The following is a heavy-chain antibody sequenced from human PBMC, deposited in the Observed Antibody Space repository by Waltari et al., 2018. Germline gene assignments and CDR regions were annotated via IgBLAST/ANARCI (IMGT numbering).Heavy chain of an antibody. J-gene: IGHJ3*02. CDR2: INHSGST. CDR1: GGSFSGYY. D-gene: IGHD2-15*01. Sequence: QVQLQQWGAGLLKPSETLSLTCAVYGGSFSGYYWSWIRQPPGKGLEWIGEINHSGSTNYNPSLKSRVTISVDTSKNQFSLKLSSVTAADTAVYYCAAHVVAATDDAFDIWGQGTMVTVSS. V-gene: IGHV4-34*01. CDR3: AAHVVAATDDAFDI.